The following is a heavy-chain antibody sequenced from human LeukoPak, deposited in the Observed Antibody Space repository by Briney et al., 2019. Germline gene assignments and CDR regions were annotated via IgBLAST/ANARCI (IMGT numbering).Heavy chain of an antibody. CDR2: IYYSGSA. Sequence: SETLSLTCTVSGGSISSYYWSWIRQPPGKGLEWIGYIYYSGSANYNPSLKSRVTISVDTSKNQFSLKLSSVTAADTAVYYCARHSWGRRGGGRGYYFDYWGQGTLVTVSS. J-gene: IGHJ4*02. CDR1: GGSISSYY. V-gene: IGHV4-59*08. CDR3: ARHSWGRRGGGRGYYFDY. D-gene: IGHD2-15*01.